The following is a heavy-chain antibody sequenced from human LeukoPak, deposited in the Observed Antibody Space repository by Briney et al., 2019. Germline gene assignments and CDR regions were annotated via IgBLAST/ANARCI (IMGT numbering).Heavy chain of an antibody. CDR3: ARGSAIAVAGVDY. Sequence: GGSLRLSCAASGFTFSSYSMNWVRQAPGKGLEWVSSIGSSSSYIYYADSVKGRFTISRDNAKNSLYLQMNSLRAEDTAVYYCARGSAIAVAGVDYWGQGTLVTVSS. CDR1: GFTFSSYS. J-gene: IGHJ4*02. CDR2: IGSSSSYI. D-gene: IGHD6-19*01. V-gene: IGHV3-21*01.